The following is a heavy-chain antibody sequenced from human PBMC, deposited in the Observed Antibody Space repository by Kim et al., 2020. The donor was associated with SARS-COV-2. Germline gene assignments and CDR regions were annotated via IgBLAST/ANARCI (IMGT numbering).Heavy chain of an antibody. J-gene: IGHJ5*02. Sequence: SYIYYADSVKGRFTISRDNAKNSLYLQMNSLRAEDTAVYYCARDMTMALPWGQGTLVTVSS. CDR3: ARDMTMALP. CDR2: SYI. V-gene: IGHV3-21*01. D-gene: IGHD3-10*01.